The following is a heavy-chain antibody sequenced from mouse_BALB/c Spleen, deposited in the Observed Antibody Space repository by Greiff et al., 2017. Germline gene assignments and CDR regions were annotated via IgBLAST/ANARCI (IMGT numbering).Heavy chain of an antibody. J-gene: IGHJ4*01. CDR3: ARGDYYGSSYEGMDY. CDR1: GYSITSDYA. CDR2: ISYSGST. V-gene: IGHV3-2*02. D-gene: IGHD1-1*01. Sequence: ESGPGLVKPSQSLSLTCTVTGYSITSDYAWNWIRQFPGNKLEWMGYISYSGSTSYNPSLKSRISITRDTSKNQFFLQLNSVTTEDTATYYCARGDYYGSSYEGMDYWGQGTSVTVSS.